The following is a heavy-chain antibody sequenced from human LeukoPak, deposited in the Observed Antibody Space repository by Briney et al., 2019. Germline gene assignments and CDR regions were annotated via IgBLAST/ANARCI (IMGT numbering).Heavy chain of an antibody. CDR1: GFTFGDYA. D-gene: IGHD3-22*01. J-gene: IGHJ5*02. V-gene: IGHV3-49*03. CDR2: IRSKAYGGTT. CDR3: TRVTWSITMIGNWFDT. Sequence: GGSLRLSCTASGFTFGDYAMSWFRQAPGKGLEWVGFIRSKAYGGTTEYAASVKGRFTISRDDSKSIAYLQMNSLKTEDTAVYYCTRVTWSITMIGNWFDTWGQGTLVTVSS.